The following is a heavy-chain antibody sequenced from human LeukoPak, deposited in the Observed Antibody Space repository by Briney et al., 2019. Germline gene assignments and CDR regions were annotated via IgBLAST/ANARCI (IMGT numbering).Heavy chain of an antibody. CDR1: GFTFSNYG. D-gene: IGHD3-16*02. J-gene: IGHJ4*02. CDR3: ARGVNSLDYFDY. CDR2: IYYSGST. Sequence: GSLRLSCAASGFTFSNYGMSWIRQPPGKGLEWIGYIYYSGSTNYNPSLKSRVTISVDTSKNQFSLKLSSVTAADTAVYYCARGVNSLDYFDYWGQGTLVTVSS. V-gene: IGHV4-59*01.